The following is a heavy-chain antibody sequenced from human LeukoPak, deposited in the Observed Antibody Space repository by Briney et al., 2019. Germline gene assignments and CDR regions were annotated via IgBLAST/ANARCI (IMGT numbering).Heavy chain of an antibody. Sequence: GGSLRLSCAASGFTFSSYAMHWVRQAPGKGLEWVAVISYDGSNKYYADSVKGRFTISRDNSKNTLYLQMNSLRAEDTAVYYCAREATAGYSSSWYSYYYYYMDVWGKGTTVTVSS. CDR3: AREATAGYSSSWYSYYYYYMDV. D-gene: IGHD6-13*01. J-gene: IGHJ6*03. CDR1: GFTFSSYA. CDR2: ISYDGSNK. V-gene: IGHV3-30*04.